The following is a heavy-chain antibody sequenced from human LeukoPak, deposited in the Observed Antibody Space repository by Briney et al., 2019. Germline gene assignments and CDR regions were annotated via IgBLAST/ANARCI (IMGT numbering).Heavy chain of an antibody. D-gene: IGHD1-14*01. CDR1: GFTFSSYW. CDR2: INSDGSST. Sequence: PGGSLRLSCAASGFTFSSYWMRWVRQAPGKGLVWVSRINSDGSSTSYADSVKGRFTISRDNAKNTLYLQMNSLRAEDTAVYYCARDLNRQTRLGGFDPWGQGTLVTVSS. J-gene: IGHJ5*02. V-gene: IGHV3-74*01. CDR3: ARDLNRQTRLGGFDP.